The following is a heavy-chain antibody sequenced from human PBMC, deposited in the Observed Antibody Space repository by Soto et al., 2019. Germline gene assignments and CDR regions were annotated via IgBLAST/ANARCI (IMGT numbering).Heavy chain of an antibody. D-gene: IGHD2-15*01. CDR3: ARALSPRLYYFDY. CDR1: GFTFSSYG. J-gene: IGHJ4*02. V-gene: IGHV3-33*01. Sequence: QVQLVESGGGVVQPGRSLRLSCAASGFTFSSYGMHWVRQATGKGLEWVAVIWYDGSNKYYADSVKGRFTISRDNSKNTLYLQMNSLRAEDTAVYYCARALSPRLYYFDYWGQGTLVTVSS. CDR2: IWYDGSNK.